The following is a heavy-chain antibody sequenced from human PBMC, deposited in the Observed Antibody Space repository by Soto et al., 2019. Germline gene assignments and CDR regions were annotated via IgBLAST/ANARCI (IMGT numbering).Heavy chain of an antibody. CDR2: INHSGST. V-gene: IGHV4-34*01. D-gene: IGHD2-8*02. Sequence: QVQLQQWGAGLLKPSETLSLTCAVYGGSFSGYYWTWIRQPPGTGLEWIGEINHSGSTNYNPSLKSRVTISVDTTKIPFSLKLTSVTAAYTAVYYCARDKITGLFDYWGQGTLVTVSS. CDR1: GGSFSGYY. CDR3: ARDKITGLFDY. J-gene: IGHJ4*02.